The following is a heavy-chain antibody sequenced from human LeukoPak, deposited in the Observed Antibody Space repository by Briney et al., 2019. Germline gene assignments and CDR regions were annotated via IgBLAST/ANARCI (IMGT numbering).Heavy chain of an antibody. CDR1: GXSFSGYY. CDR2: INHSGST. J-gene: IGHJ4*02. Sequence: PSETLSLTCAVYGXSFSGYYRSWIRQPPGKGLESIGEINHSGSTNYNPSLKSRVTISVDTSKNQFSLKLSSVTAADTAVYYCARGRLRYSGTKALKYFDYWGQGTLVTVSS. D-gene: IGHD1-26*01. V-gene: IGHV4-34*01. CDR3: ARGRLRYSGTKALKYFDY.